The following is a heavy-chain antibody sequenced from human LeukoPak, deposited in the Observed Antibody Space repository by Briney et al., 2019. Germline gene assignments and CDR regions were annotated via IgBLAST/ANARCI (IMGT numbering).Heavy chain of an antibody. CDR3: ARGRSSGSSVHFDY. V-gene: IGHV4-34*01. J-gene: IGHJ4*02. Sequence: PSETLSLTCAVSGGSISGYYWSWIRQPPGKGLEWIGEINHSGSTNYNPSLKSRVTISVDTSKNQFSLKLSSVTAADTAVYYCARGRSSGSSVHFDYWGQGTLVTVSS. D-gene: IGHD2-2*01. CDR2: INHSGST. CDR1: GGSISGYY.